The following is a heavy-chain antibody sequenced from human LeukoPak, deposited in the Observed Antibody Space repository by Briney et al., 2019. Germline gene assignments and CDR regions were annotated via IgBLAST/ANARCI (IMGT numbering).Heavy chain of an antibody. CDR1: GGSISSSSYY. Sequence: KASETLSLTCTVSGGSISSSSYYWGWIRQPPGKGLEWIGSIYYSGSTYYNPSLKSRVTISVDTSKNQFSLKLSSVTAADTAVYYCARDRGLLPFDYWGQGTLVTVSS. J-gene: IGHJ4*02. V-gene: IGHV4-39*07. D-gene: IGHD3-22*01. CDR2: IYYSGST. CDR3: ARDRGLLPFDY.